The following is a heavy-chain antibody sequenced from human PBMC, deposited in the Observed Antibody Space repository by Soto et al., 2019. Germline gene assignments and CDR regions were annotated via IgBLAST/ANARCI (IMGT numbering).Heavy chain of an antibody. D-gene: IGHD2-2*02. CDR2: ISYDGISK. CDR3: TKDQWTCIYFGSTSFYTEFDN. Sequence: GGSLRLSCAASGITLSTYGMHWVRQAPGKGLEGVAAISYDGISKYYADSVKGRFTISRDTSKNTLFLEMHSLKPEDTAVYYCTKDQWTCIYFGSTSFYTEFDNWGQGTLVTVSS. J-gene: IGHJ4*02. V-gene: IGHV3-30*18. CDR1: GITLSTYG.